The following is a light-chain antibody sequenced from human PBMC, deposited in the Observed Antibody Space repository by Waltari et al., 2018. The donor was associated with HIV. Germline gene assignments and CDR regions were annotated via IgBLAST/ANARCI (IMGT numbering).Light chain of an antibody. CDR3: QSYDNSLSGYV. V-gene: IGLV1-40*01. CDR1: DSNIRANYD. J-gene: IGLJ1*01. Sequence: QSVLTQPPSVSGAPGQRVTLSCTGSDSNIRANYDVHWYQQLPGTAPKVLIYGNTNRPSGVPDRFSGSKSDTSASLAITGLQAEDEADYYCQSYDNSLSGYVFGTGTKVSVL. CDR2: GNT.